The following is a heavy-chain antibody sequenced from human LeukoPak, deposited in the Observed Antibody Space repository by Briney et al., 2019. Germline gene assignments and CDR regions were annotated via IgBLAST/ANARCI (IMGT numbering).Heavy chain of an antibody. D-gene: IGHD1-26*01. J-gene: IGHJ4*02. CDR1: GYTFTSYD. CDR2: IIPILGIA. Sequence: ASVKVSCKASGYTFTSYDINWVRQATGQGLEWMGRIIPILGIANYAQKFQGRVTITADKSTSTAYMELSSLRSEDTAVYYCAGGWDGYIDYWGQGTLVTVSS. V-gene: IGHV1-69*04. CDR3: AGGWDGYIDY.